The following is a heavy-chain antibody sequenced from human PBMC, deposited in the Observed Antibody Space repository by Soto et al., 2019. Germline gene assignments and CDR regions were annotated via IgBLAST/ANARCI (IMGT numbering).Heavy chain of an antibody. Sequence: QITLKESGPTLVKPTQTLTLTCTFSGFSLTTSGVGVGWIRQPPGKALEWLALIYWDDDKRYSPSLNSRLTSTKDTSKNQVVLTMTNMDPVDTAPYYCAHRGSSWSLGYWGQGTLVTVSS. CDR2: IYWDDDK. CDR3: AHRGSSWSLGY. J-gene: IGHJ4*02. V-gene: IGHV2-5*02. D-gene: IGHD6-13*01. CDR1: GFSLTTSGVG.